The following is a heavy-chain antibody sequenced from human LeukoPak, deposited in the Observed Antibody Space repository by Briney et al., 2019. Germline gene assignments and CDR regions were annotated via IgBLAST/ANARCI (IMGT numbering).Heavy chain of an antibody. CDR1: GYAFSNYD. J-gene: IGHJ4*02. CDR2: INPDNGNT. CDR3: ARLDSSGYSYRYYFDY. Sequence: GASVKVSCRASGYAFSNYDIHWVRQATGQGLEWVGWINPDNGNTDSAQKFQGRLTFSRNTSISTAYMQLSSLRSEDTAVYYCARLDSSGYSYRYYFDYWGQGTLVTVSS. D-gene: IGHD3-22*01. V-gene: IGHV1-8*03.